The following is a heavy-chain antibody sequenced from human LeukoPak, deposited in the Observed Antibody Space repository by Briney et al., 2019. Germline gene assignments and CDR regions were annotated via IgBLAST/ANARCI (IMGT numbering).Heavy chain of an antibody. J-gene: IGHJ6*03. CDR1: GGSFSGYY. Sequence: PSETLSPTCAVYGGSFSGYYWSWTRQPPGKGLEWIGEINHSGSTNYNPSLKSRVTISVDTSKNQFSLKLRSVTAADTAVYYCARGHWGIVATTGPYYYYYYMDVWGKGTTVTVSS. CDR3: ARGHWGIVATTGPYYYYYYMDV. CDR2: INHSGST. V-gene: IGHV4-34*01. D-gene: IGHD5-12*01.